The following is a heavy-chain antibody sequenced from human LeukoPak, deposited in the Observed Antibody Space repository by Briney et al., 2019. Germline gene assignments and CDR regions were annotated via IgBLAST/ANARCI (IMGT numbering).Heavy chain of an antibody. CDR2: INPNSGGT. CDR1: GYTFTGYY. Sequence: GASVKVSCKASGYTFTGYYMHWVRQAPGQGLEWMGWINPNSGGTNYAQKFQGWVTMTRDTSISTAYMELSRLRSDDTAVYYCARGRSVVRGYGMDVWGQGTTVTVSS. J-gene: IGHJ6*02. V-gene: IGHV1-2*04. CDR3: ARGRSVVRGYGMDV. D-gene: IGHD2-15*01.